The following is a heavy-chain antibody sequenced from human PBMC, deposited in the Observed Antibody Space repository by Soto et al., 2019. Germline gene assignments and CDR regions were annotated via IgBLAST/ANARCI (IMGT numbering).Heavy chain of an antibody. Sequence: ASVKGSCKASGDTFIKYDINWVRQDTGQGLEWMGWMNPSNGNAGYAQNFRGRVTMTSNTSITTAYMELSGLRYEDTAVYYCARRKERSGPNYFDVWGQGTLVTVSS. V-gene: IGHV1-8*01. J-gene: IGHJ4*02. D-gene: IGHD6-25*01. CDR1: GDTFIKYD. CDR2: MNPSNGNA. CDR3: ARRKERSGPNYFDV.